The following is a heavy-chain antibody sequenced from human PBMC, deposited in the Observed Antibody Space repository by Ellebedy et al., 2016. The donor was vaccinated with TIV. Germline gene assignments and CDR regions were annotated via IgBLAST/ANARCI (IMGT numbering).Heavy chain of an antibody. D-gene: IGHD2-15*01. J-gene: IGHJ3*02. CDR1: GFTFSTYA. V-gene: IGHV3-64*04. CDR3: AGEAHGFCSSGTCYGGSAFDI. CDR2: ISGNGGST. Sequence: PGGSLRLSCSGSGFTFSTYAMHWVRQAPGKGLEYVSAISGNGGSTSYADSVQGRFTISSENSKNTLYLKVNSLRAEETAVYYCAGEAHGFCSSGTCYGGSAFDIWGQGTMVTVSS.